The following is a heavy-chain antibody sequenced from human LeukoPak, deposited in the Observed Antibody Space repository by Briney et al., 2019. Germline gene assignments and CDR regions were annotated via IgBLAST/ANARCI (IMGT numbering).Heavy chain of an antibody. V-gene: IGHV4-39*01. J-gene: IGHJ6*03. CDR3: ARVNGDYYYYYYMDV. CDR2: IYYSGST. CDR1: GGSISSSSSY. Sequence: SETLSLTCTVSGGSISSSSSYWGWIRQPPGKGLEWIGSIYYSGSTYYNPSLKSRVTISVDTSKNQFSLKLSSVTAADTAVYYCARVNGDYYYYYYMDVWGKGTTVTISS. D-gene: IGHD4-17*01.